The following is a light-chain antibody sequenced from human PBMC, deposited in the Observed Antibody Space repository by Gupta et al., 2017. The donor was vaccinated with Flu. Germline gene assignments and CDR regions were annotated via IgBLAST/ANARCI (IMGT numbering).Light chain of an antibody. CDR2: ANN. J-gene: IGLJ3*02. CDR1: SSSIGSAT. CDR3: AKWNDALGGRV. Sequence: VSPPSSGGSSSIGSATVDWYQHVPGLAPSLLICANNQRPAGVPGRFSGSTSGTSASPTISVLQPEEEGYYYGAKWNDALGGRVFGGGTKLAVL. V-gene: IGLV1-44*01.